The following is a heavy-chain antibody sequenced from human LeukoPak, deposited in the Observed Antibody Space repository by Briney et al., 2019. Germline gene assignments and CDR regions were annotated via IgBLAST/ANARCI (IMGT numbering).Heavy chain of an antibody. CDR2: IKQDGSEK. CDR1: GFTFSSYW. J-gene: IGHJ4*02. CDR3: ARASGGITIFGVVSY. D-gene: IGHD3-3*01. V-gene: IGHV3-7*01. Sequence: PGGSLRLSCAASGFTFSSYWMSWVRQAPGKGLEWVANIKQDGSEKYYVDSVKGRFTISRDNAKNSLYLQMNSLRAEDTAVCYCARASGGITIFGVVSYWGQGTLVTVSS.